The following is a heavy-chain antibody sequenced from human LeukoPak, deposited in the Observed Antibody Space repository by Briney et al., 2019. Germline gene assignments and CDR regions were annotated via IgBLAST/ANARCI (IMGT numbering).Heavy chain of an antibody. CDR1: GFTVSSNY. J-gene: IGHJ4*02. CDR2: IYSGGST. Sequence: PGGSLRLSCAASGFTVSSNYMSWVRQAPGKGLEWVSVIYSGGSTYYADSVKGRFTISRDNSKNTLYLQMNSLRAEDTAVYYCARVEYSSSWYYYFDYWGQGTLVTVSS. D-gene: IGHD6-13*01. CDR3: ARVEYSSSWYYYFDY. V-gene: IGHV3-66*02.